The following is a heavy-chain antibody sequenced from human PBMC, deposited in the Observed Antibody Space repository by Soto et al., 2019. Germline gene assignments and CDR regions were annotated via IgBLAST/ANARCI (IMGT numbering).Heavy chain of an antibody. Sequence: QVQLVQSGAEVKKPGASVKVSCKASGYTFTSYAMHWVRQAPGQRLEWMGWINAGNGNTKYSQKFQGRVTITRDTSXXNXYXXLSSLRSEDTAVYYCARFRAAAGTGETYYYYGMDVWGQGTTVTVSS. V-gene: IGHV1-3*01. J-gene: IGHJ6*02. D-gene: IGHD6-13*01. CDR1: GYTFTSYA. CDR3: ARFRAAAGTGETYYYYGMDV. CDR2: INAGNGNT.